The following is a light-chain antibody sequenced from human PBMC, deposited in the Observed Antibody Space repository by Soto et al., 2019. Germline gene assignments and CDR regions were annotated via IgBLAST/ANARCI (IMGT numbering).Light chain of an antibody. V-gene: IGKV1-39*01. Sequence: IEMTQSPSSLSASVGDRITITCRASQSMSLFLNWYQQKPGKAPKLLIYSASTLQSGVPSRFSGSGSGPDFTLTISSLQPEDFATYFCQQTYDTPHTFGQGTKVDIK. CDR2: SAS. CDR3: QQTYDTPHT. CDR1: QSMSLF. J-gene: IGKJ1*01.